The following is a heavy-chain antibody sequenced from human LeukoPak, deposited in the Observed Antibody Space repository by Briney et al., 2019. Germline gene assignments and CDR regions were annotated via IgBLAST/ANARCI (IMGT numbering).Heavy chain of an antibody. V-gene: IGHV3-23*01. CDR3: AKTTPTPFIAAAGFDD. D-gene: IGHD6-13*01. Sequence: GGPLRLSCAASGFTFSPYAMSWVRQAPGKGLEWVSTISGSGGSRYHADSVKGRFTISRDNSKNTLYLQMNSLRAEDTAVYYCAKTTPTPFIAAAGFDDWGQGTLVTVSS. J-gene: IGHJ4*02. CDR1: GFTFSPYA. CDR2: ISGSGGSR.